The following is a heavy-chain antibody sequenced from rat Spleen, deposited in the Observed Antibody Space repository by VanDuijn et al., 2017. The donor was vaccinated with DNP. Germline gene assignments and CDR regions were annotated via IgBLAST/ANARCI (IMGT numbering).Heavy chain of an antibody. Sequence: EMQFQESGPGLVKPSQSLSLTCSLAGHSITSSYRWNWIRKFPGNRLEWIGHISYSGSTSYNPSLKSRISITRDTSKNQFFLQLNSVTTEDTATYYCARWTSAFDYWGQGVMVTVSS. CDR2: ISYSGST. V-gene: IGHV3-1*01. J-gene: IGHJ2*01. CDR3: ARWTSAFDY. CDR1: GHSITSSY.